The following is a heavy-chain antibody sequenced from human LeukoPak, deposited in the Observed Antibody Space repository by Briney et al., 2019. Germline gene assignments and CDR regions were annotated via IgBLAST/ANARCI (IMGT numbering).Heavy chain of an antibody. CDR1: GGSVSDYY. CDR3: ARGQYDSSGYYYVFDY. Sequence: SETLSLTCTVSGGSVSDYYWSWIRESPGKGLEWIGYIYYTGTSYNPSLKSRVTISVDTSKNQFSLKLSSVTAADTAVYYCARGQYDSSGYYYVFDYWGQGTLVTVSS. D-gene: IGHD3-22*01. V-gene: IGHV4-59*02. J-gene: IGHJ4*02. CDR2: IYYTGT.